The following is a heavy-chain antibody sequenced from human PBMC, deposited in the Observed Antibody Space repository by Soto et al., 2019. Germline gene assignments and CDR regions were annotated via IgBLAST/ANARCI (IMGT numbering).Heavy chain of an antibody. CDR2: GYYRGRS. D-gene: IGHD3-16*02. J-gene: IGHJ4*02. CDR3: VSQRTIVRSPAWFDY. V-gene: IGHV4-39*01. CDR1: GGSVTNSSYY. Sequence: PSETLSLTCTVSGGSVTNSSYYWVWIRHSPGKGLEWIGSGYYRGRSYSKSSVKSRVTISVDTSKNRFSLSLNSVTASDTAVYFCVSQRTIVRSPAWFDYWGPGALVTVSS.